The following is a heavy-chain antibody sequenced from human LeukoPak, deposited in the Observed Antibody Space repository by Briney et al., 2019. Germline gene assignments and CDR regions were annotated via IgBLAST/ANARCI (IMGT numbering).Heavy chain of an antibody. CDR1: GGSFSGYY. J-gene: IGHJ5*02. D-gene: IGHD1-1*01. V-gene: IGHV4-34*01. Sequence: PSETLSLTRAVYGGSFSGYYWTWIRQPPGKGLEWIGEINHSGSTNYNASLKSRVTISVDTSKNHFSLKLSSVTAADTAVYYCARGSPRYGRERKWFDPWGQGTQVTVSS. CDR2: INHSGST. CDR3: ARGSPRYGRERKWFDP.